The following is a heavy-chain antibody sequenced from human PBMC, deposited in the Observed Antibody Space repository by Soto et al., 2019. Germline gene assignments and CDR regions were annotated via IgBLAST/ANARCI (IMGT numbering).Heavy chain of an antibody. CDR2: IYHCGST. V-gene: IGHV4-38-2*01. CDR3: ARVGPWFPYYSDGSPCHFGTCFAP. D-gene: IGHD3-22*01. J-gene: IGHJ5*02. CDR1: GYSISSGCD. Sequence: SVTLCLTCAVSGYSISSGCDWGWLRQPPGKGLEWMGSIYHCGSTYYNPSLNSRVTLSIDTTTNHLSLIPNTVTAENTAVYYGARVGPWFPYYSDGSPCHFGTCFAPSRQGTPVPVSP.